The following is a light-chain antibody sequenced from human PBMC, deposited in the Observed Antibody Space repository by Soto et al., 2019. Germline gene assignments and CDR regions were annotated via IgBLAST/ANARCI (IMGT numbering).Light chain of an antibody. J-gene: IGLJ2*01. CDR1: SSDIGTYDY. CDR3: SSYTTSSSVT. Sequence: QSALTQPASVSGSPGQSIAISCNGTSSDIGTYDYVSWYQQHPGKAPKLMLFDVNHRPSGVSDRFFGSKSGNTASLTISGLQAEDEADYYCSSYTTSSSVTFGGGTKLTVL. CDR2: DVN. V-gene: IGLV2-14*03.